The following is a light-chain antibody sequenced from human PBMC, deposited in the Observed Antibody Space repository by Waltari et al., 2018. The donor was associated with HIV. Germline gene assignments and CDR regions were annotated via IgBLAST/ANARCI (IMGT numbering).Light chain of an antibody. Sequence: QSALTQPASVSGSPGQSITISCTGTTSDVGGYQYVSWYQQHPGKAPKLMIYEVTNRPSGVSIRFSGSKSGNTASLTISGLQAEDEADYYCTSYTSRNTRVFGTGTKVTVL. CDR2: EVT. V-gene: IGLV2-14*01. J-gene: IGLJ1*01. CDR1: TSDVGGYQY. CDR3: TSYTSRNTRV.